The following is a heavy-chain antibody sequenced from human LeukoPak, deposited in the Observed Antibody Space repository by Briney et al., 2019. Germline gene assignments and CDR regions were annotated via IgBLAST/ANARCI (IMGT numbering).Heavy chain of an antibody. V-gene: IGHV3-30*18. CDR2: ISYDGSNK. CDR3: AKGSWNDDAFDI. Sequence: GRSLRLSCAASGFTFSSYGMHWVRQAPGKGLEWVAVISYDGSNKYYADSVKGRFTISRDNSKNTLYLQMNSLRAEDTAVYYCAKGSWNDDAFDIWGQGTMVTVSS. J-gene: IGHJ3*02. D-gene: IGHD1-1*01. CDR1: GFTFSSYG.